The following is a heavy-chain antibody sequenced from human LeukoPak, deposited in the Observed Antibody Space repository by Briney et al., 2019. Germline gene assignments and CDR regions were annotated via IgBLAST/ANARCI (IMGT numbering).Heavy chain of an antibody. V-gene: IGHV3-53*01. CDR1: GFTVSSNY. CDR2: IYSDGST. J-gene: IGHJ4*02. Sequence: GGSLRLSCAASGFTVSSNYMSWVRQAPGKGLEWVSVIYSDGSTYYADSVKGRFTISRDNSKNTLYLQMNSLRAEDTAVYYCARANVAVAGTLFENWGQGTLVTVSS. CDR3: ARANVAVAGTLFEN. D-gene: IGHD6-19*01.